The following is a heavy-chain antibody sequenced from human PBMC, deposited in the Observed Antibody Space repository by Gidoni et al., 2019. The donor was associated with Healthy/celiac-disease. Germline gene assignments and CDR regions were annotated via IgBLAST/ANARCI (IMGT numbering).Heavy chain of an antibody. CDR3: ARDLVKQVDIVATLGLDV. D-gene: IGHD5-12*01. V-gene: IGHV1-46*03. Sequence: QVQLVQSGAEVKKPGASVKVSCKASGYTFTSYYMHWVRQAPGQGFEWMGIINPSSGSTSYAQKFQGRVTMTRDTSTSTVYMELSSLRSEDTAVYYCARDLVKQVDIVATLGLDVWGQGTTVTVSS. CDR1: GYTFTSYY. CDR2: INPSSGST. J-gene: IGHJ6*02.